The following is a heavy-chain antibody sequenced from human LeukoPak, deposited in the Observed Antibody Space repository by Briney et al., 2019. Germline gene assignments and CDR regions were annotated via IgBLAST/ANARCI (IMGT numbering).Heavy chain of an antibody. CDR1: GGSNSSGSYY. CDR3: ARDARVEMATISPHT. V-gene: IGHV4-61*02. Sequence: SQTLSLTCTVSGGSNSSGSYYWSWIRQPAGKGLEWIGRIYTSGSTNYNPSLKSRVTISVDTSKNQFSLKLSSVTAADTAVYYCARDARVEMATISPHTWGQGTLVTVSS. D-gene: IGHD5-24*01. CDR2: IYTSGST. J-gene: IGHJ5*02.